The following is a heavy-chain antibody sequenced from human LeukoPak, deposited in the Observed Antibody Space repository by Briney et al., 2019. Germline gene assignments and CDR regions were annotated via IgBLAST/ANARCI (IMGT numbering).Heavy chain of an antibody. CDR1: GFTFSRYW. CDR3: ARGDMVRGVISYYYYYMDV. CDR2: ISYDGSNK. V-gene: IGHV3-30*03. D-gene: IGHD3-10*01. Sequence: GGSLRLSCAASGFTFSRYWMHWVRQAPGKGLEWVAVISYDGSNKYYADSVKGRFTISRDNSKNTLYLQMNSLRAEDTAVYYCARGDMVRGVISYYYYYMDVWGKGTTVTVSS. J-gene: IGHJ6*03.